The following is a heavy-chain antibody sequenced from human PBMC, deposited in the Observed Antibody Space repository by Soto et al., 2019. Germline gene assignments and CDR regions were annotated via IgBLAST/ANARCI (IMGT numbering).Heavy chain of an antibody. J-gene: IGHJ5*02. CDR2: IYWNDDK. V-gene: IGHV2-5*01. D-gene: IGHD3-22*01. CDR3: AHRTLLNYYDSSGYNYENWFDP. CDR1: GFSLSTSGVG. Sequence: SGPTLVNPTQTLTLTCTFSGFSLSTSGVGVGWIRQPPGKALEWLALIYWNDDKRYSPSLKSRLTITKDTSKNQVVLTMTNMDPVDTATYYCAHRTLLNYYDSSGYNYENWFDPWGQGTLVTVSS.